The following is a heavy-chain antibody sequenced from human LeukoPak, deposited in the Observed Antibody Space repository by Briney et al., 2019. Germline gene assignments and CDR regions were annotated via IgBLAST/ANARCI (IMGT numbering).Heavy chain of an antibody. CDR3: ARVRIAVAAEGGGAIDY. J-gene: IGHJ4*02. D-gene: IGHD6-19*01. CDR1: GGSISSSSYY. V-gene: IGHV4-39*07. Sequence: SPSETLSLTCTVSGGSISSSSYYWGWIRQPPGKGLEWIGSIYYSGSTYYNPSLKSRVTISVDTSKNQFSLKLSSVTAADTAVYYCARVRIAVAAEGGGAIDYWGQGTLVTVSS. CDR2: IYYSGST.